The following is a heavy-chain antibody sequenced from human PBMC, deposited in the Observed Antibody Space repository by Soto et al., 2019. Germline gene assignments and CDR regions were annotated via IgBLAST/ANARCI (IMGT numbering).Heavy chain of an antibody. J-gene: IGHJ4*02. CDR1: GASISSGNYY. CDR2: IYYTGST. V-gene: IGHV4-31*03. Sequence: QVQLQESGPGLVKPSQTLSLTCSVSGASISSGNYYWSWIRQHPGKGLEWIGYIYYTGSTYYNPSLRSRITISEDMSKKHFSRRLSSVTAADTAVYYCARGREEAGGPFDYWGQGTLVTVSS. CDR3: ARGREEAGGPFDY. D-gene: IGHD3-10*01.